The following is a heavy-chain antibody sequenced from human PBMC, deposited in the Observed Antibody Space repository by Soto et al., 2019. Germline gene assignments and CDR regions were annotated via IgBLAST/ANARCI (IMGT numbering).Heavy chain of an antibody. D-gene: IGHD2-15*01. J-gene: IGHJ5*02. CDR2: IWYDGSNK. Sequence: PGGSLRLSCAASGFTFSSYGMHWVRQAPSKGLEWVAVIWYDGSNKYYADSVKGRFTISRDNSKNTLYLQMNSLRAEDTAVYYCARDRYCSGGSCRPSVFDPWGQGTLVTVSS. CDR1: GFTFSSYG. CDR3: ARDRYCSGGSCRPSVFDP. V-gene: IGHV3-33*01.